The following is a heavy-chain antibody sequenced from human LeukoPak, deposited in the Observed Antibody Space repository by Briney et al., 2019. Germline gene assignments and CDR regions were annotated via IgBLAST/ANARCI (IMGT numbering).Heavy chain of an antibody. V-gene: IGHV3-23*01. CDR1: GFTFSSYA. Sequence: GALRLSCAASGFTFSSYAMHWVRQAPGKGLEWVSAVSGSGSTTYYARSVKGRFTVSRDNSKNTLYLQMNSLRVDDTAVYYCAKSLDYGGNRARLDFWGQGTLVTVPS. J-gene: IGHJ4*02. CDR2: VSGSGSTT. CDR3: AKSLDYGGNRARLDF. D-gene: IGHD4-23*01.